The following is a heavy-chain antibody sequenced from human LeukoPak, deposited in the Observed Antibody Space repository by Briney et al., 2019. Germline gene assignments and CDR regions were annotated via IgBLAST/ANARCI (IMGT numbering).Heavy chain of an antibody. V-gene: IGHV4-59*13. Sequence: SETLSLTCIVSGGSINNYYWSWIRQPPGKGREGIGYIYYSGRTNYNPPLQSRGTISEVTCKNQLLLELEYEPAEDTALYYCARLSRLTDYHSGYPTYYFDYWGQGTLVTVSS. CDR2: IYYSGRT. D-gene: IGHD3-22*01. J-gene: IGHJ4*02. CDR3: ARLSRLTDYHSGYPTYYFDY. CDR1: GGSINNYY.